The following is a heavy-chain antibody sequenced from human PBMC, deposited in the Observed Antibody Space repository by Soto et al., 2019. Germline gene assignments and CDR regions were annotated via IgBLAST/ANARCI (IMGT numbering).Heavy chain of an antibody. CDR2: ISSSSSYI. Sequence: GGSLRLSCAASGFTFSSYSMNWARQAPGKGLEWVSSISSSSSYIYYADSVKGRFTISRDNAKNSLYLQMNSLRAEDTAVYYCARDKQRFLEWSHPSYYYYGMDVWGQGTTVTVSS. V-gene: IGHV3-21*01. D-gene: IGHD3-3*01. CDR1: GFTFSSYS. CDR3: ARDKQRFLEWSHPSYYYYGMDV. J-gene: IGHJ6*02.